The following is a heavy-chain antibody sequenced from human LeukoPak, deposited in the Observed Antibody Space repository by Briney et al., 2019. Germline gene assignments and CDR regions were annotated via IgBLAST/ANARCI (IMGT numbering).Heavy chain of an antibody. CDR1: GGSISSYF. CDR2: IYYSGST. D-gene: IGHD5-12*01. J-gene: IGHJ6*03. Sequence: PWETLSLTCTVSGGSISSYFWTWIRQPPGKGLEWIGYIYYSGSTNYNPSLKNRVTISLDTSKNQFSLNLSSVTAADTAVYYCARAQENTGYEYYYYYMDVWGKGTTVTVSS. CDR3: ARAQENTGYEYYYYYMDV. V-gene: IGHV4-59*01.